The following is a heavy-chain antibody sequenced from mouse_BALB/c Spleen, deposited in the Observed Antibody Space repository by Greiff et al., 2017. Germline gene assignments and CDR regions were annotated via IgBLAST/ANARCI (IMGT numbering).Heavy chain of an antibody. Sequence: EVQLQQSGAELVKPGASVKLSCKASGYTFTSYYMYWVKQRPGQGLEWIGYINPYNDGTKYNEKFKGKATLTSDKSSSTAYMELSSLTSEDSAVYYCARSRPSGAMDYWGQGTSVTVSS. CDR3: ARSRPSGAMDY. CDR2: INPYNDGT. J-gene: IGHJ4*01. CDR1: GYTFTSYY. D-gene: IGHD3-1*01. V-gene: IGHV1-14*01.